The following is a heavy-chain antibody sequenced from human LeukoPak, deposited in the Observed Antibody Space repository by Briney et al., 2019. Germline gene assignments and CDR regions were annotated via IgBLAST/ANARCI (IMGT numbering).Heavy chain of an antibody. Sequence: SETLSPTCTVSGGSISSYYWSWIRQPPGKGLEWIGYIYYSGSTNYNPSLKSRVAISVDTSKNQFSLKLSPVTAADTAVYYCARVGGSHIDYWGQGTLVTVSS. D-gene: IGHD3-16*01. V-gene: IGHV4-59*01. CDR2: IYYSGST. CDR1: GGSISSYY. CDR3: ARVGGSHIDY. J-gene: IGHJ4*02.